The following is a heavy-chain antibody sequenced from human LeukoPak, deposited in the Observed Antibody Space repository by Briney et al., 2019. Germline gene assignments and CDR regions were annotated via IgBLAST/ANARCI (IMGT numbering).Heavy chain of an antibody. CDR2: IYHSGST. Sequence: SETLSLTCAVSGYSISSGYYWGWIRQPPGKGLEWIGSIYHSGSTYYNPSLNSRVTISVDTSKNQFSLKLSSVTAADTAVYYCARQGYGDYDDAFDIWGQGTMVTVSS. J-gene: IGHJ3*02. CDR1: GYSISSGYY. V-gene: IGHV4-38-2*01. CDR3: ARQGYGDYDDAFDI. D-gene: IGHD4-17*01.